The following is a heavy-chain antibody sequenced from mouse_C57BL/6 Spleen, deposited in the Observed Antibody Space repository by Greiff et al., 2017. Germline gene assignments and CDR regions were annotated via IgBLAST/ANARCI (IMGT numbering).Heavy chain of an antibody. Sequence: QVQLQQPGAELVKPGASVKLSCKASGYTFTSYWMHWVKQRPGRGLEWIGRIDPNSGGTKYNEKFRSKATLTVDKPSSTAYMQLSSLTSEDSAVYYCASRRWEDYDGGAWFAYWGQGTLVTVSA. V-gene: IGHV1-72*01. CDR1: GYTFTSYW. D-gene: IGHD2-4*01. CDR2: IDPNSGGT. J-gene: IGHJ3*01. CDR3: ASRRWEDYDGGAWFAY.